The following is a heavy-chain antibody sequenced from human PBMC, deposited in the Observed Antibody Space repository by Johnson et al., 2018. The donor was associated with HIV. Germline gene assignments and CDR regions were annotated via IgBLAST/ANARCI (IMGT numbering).Heavy chain of an antibody. CDR3: AKDLQLWAPSSAFDI. CDR2: IYSGGST. D-gene: IGHD5-18*01. V-gene: IGHV3-23*03. CDR1: GFTFSNYA. Sequence: VQLVESGGGVVQPGRSLRLSCAASGFTFSNYAMSWVRQAPGKGLEWVSVIYSGGSTYYADSVKGRFTISRDNSKNTLYLQMNSLRAEDTAVYYCAKDLQLWAPSSAFDIWGQGTMVTVSS. J-gene: IGHJ3*02.